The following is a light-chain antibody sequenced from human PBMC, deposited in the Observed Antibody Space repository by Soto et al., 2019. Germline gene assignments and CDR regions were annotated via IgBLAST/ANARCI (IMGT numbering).Light chain of an antibody. CDR2: GAS. V-gene: IGKV3-15*01. J-gene: IGKJ4*01. CDR1: QSVRSH. CDR3: QQYNGWPRT. Sequence: EVVMTQSPAPLSVSPGERATLSCRASQSVRSHLAWYQQKPGQAPSLLIFGASTRDTGVPARFSGSESGTEFTLTISSLQSEDVALYFCQQYNGWPRTFGGGTKVEMK.